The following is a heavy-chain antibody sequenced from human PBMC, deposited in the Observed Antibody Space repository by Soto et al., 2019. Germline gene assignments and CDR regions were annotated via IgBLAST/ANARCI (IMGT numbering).Heavy chain of an antibody. CDR2: INAGNGNT. J-gene: IGHJ4*02. Sequence: ASVKVSCKASGYTFTSYAMHWVRQAPVQRLEWMGWINAGNGNTKYSQKFQGRVTITRGTSASTAYMELSSLRSEDTAVYYCARGITLPTPLDYLGQGALVTVSA. CDR3: ARGITLPTPLDY. D-gene: IGHD1-20*01. V-gene: IGHV1-3*01. CDR1: GYTFTSYA.